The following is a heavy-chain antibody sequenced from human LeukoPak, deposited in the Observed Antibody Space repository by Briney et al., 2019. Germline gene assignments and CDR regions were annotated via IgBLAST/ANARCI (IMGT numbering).Heavy chain of an antibody. CDR1: GFTFDDYA. J-gene: IGHJ4*02. V-gene: IGHV3-9*01. CDR2: ISWNSGRI. CDR3: AKDTAMVLYYFDY. D-gene: IGHD5-18*01. Sequence: GGSLRLSCAASGFTFDDYAMHTVRQAPGKGLEWVSGISWNSGRIGYADSVKGRFTISRDNAKNSLYLQMNSLRAEDTALYYCAKDTAMVLYYFDYWGQGTLVTVSS.